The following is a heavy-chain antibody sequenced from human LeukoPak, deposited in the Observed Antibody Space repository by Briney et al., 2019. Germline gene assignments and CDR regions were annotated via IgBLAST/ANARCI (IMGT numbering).Heavy chain of an antibody. J-gene: IGHJ4*02. CDR1: GGSISSSSYY. V-gene: IGHV4-39*07. D-gene: IGHD3-22*01. Sequence: SETLSLTCTVSGGSISSSSYYWGWIRQPPGKGLEWIGSIYYSGSTYYNPSLKSRVTISVDTSKNQFSLKLGSVTAADTAVYYCAREPIYDSSGYYYFDYWSQGTLVTVSS. CDR2: IYYSGST. CDR3: AREPIYDSSGYYYFDY.